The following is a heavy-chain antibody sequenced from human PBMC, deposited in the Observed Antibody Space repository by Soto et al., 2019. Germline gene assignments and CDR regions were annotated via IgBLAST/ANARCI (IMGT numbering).Heavy chain of an antibody. CDR1: GFTFTNYY. J-gene: IGHJ4*02. V-gene: IGHV1-46*01. D-gene: IGHD1-26*01. Sequence: ASVKVSCKAAGFTFTNYYMHWVRQAPGQGLEWMGIINLSGGTTIYAQKFQGSVTMTRDTSTSTVYLDLTSLKSEDTAVYYCAREPVGIGSQWALFDYWGQGTLVTVSS. CDR2: INLSGGTT. CDR3: AREPVGIGSQWALFDY.